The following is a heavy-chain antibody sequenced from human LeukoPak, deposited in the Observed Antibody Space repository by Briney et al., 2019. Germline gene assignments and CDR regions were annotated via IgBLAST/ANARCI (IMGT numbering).Heavy chain of an antibody. V-gene: IGHV4-59*12. CDR3: ARVKVGSGSYYHY. J-gene: IGHJ4*02. Sequence: SETLSLTCTVSGGSISSYYWSWIRQPPGKGLEWIGYIYYSGSTNYNPSLKSRVTISVDTSKNQSSLKLSSVTAADTAVYYCARVKVGSGSYYHYWEQGTLVTVSS. CDR1: GGSISSYY. D-gene: IGHD3-10*01. CDR2: IYYSGST.